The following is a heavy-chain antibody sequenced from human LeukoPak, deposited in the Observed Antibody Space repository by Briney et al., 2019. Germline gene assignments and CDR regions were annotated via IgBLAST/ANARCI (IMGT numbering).Heavy chain of an antibody. J-gene: IGHJ4*02. D-gene: IGHD3-10*01. CDR3: ARGGELPTFDS. V-gene: IGHV3-48*02. Sequence: PGGSLRLSCAASGFSFSSYSMNWVRQAPGKGLEWVSYIRSSSSMMYYADSVKGRFTISRDDAKNSLILQMNSLRDEDTAVYYCARGGELPTFDSWGQGTLVTVSS. CDR2: IRSSSSMM. CDR1: GFSFSSYS.